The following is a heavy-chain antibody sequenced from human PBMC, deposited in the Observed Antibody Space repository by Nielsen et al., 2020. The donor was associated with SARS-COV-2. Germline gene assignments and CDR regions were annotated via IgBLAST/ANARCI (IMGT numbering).Heavy chain of an antibody. J-gene: IGHJ4*02. V-gene: IGHV1-2*04. CDR3: ARGTRLEYYYDSSGYYSG. D-gene: IGHD3-22*01. CDR1: GYTFTGHY. Sequence: ASVKVSCKASGYTFTGHYMHWVRQAPGQGLEWMGWINPNSGGTNYAQKFQGWVTMTRDTSISTAYMELSRLRSDDTAVYYCARGTRLEYYYDSSGYYSGWGQGTLVTVSS. CDR2: INPNSGGT.